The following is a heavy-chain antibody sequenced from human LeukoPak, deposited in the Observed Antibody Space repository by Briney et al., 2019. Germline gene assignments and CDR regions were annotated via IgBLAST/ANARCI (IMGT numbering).Heavy chain of an antibody. Sequence: GGSLRLSCAPSGFAFSDFWMSWVREAPGKGRECVANIRRDGNARNYVPSVRGRFTISRDNAKNSLHLQMNSLTVEDTAVYYCATSHDSASNDWGQGTLVTVSS. J-gene: IGHJ4*02. CDR1: GFAFSDFW. V-gene: IGHV3-7*01. CDR3: ATSHDSASND. D-gene: IGHD2/OR15-2a*01. CDR2: IRRDGNAR.